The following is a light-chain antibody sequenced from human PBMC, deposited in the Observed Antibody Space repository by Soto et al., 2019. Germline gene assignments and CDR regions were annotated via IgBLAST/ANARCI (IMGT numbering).Light chain of an antibody. V-gene: IGLV1-40*01. CDR2: GNN. Sequence: QSVLTQPPSVSGAPGQRVTISCTGSRSNIGAGYEVHWYQQLPGTAPKLLIYGNNNRPSGVPDRFSGSKSGTSASLAITGLQAEDEADYYCQSYDSSLRALYVFGTGTKLTVL. CDR3: QSYDSSLRALYV. J-gene: IGLJ1*01. CDR1: RSNIGAGYE.